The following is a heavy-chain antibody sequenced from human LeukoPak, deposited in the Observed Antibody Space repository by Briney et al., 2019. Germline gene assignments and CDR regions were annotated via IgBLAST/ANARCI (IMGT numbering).Heavy chain of an antibody. CDR2: IKQVGSGK. Sequence: GGSLRLSCAASGFTIRNFWMGWVRQAPGQGMELVANIKQVGSGKYYADTVKGRFTTSRGNAKNSLSLQINSLRAEETTVYYCARGDDDILPCYVRGFFDYWGQGTLLTDSS. D-gene: IGHD3-9*01. V-gene: IGHV3-7*02. CDR3: ARGDDDILPCYVRGFFDY. CDR1: GFTIRNFW. J-gene: IGHJ4*02.